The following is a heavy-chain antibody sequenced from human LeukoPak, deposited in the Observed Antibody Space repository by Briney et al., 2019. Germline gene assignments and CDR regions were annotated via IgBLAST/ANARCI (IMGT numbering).Heavy chain of an antibody. D-gene: IGHD3-16*01. V-gene: IGHV3-7*05. CDR1: GFTLSSYW. J-gene: IGHJ3*02. CDR2: IDQSGGRN. Sequence: GGSLRLSCGASGFTLSSYWMNWVRQAPGRGLEWVANIDQSGGRNNYVDSVKGRFTISRDNAKNSLFLEMSSLRADDTAVYFCARDVEGGTFDIWGQGTTVTVSS. CDR3: ARDVEGGTFDI.